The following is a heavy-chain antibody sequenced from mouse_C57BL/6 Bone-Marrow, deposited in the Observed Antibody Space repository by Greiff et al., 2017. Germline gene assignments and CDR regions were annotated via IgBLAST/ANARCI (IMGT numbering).Heavy chain of an antibody. J-gene: IGHJ1*03. CDR1: GYTFTNYW. D-gene: IGHD2-5*01. CDR2: IYPGGGYT. Sequence: VQRVESGAELVRPGTSVKMSCKASGYTFTNYWIGWAKQRPGHGLEWIGDIYPGGGYTNYNEKFKGKATLTADKSSSTAYMQFSSLTSEDSAIYYCASYSNYGYFDVWGTGTTVTVSS. CDR3: ASYSNYGYFDV. V-gene: IGHV1-63*01.